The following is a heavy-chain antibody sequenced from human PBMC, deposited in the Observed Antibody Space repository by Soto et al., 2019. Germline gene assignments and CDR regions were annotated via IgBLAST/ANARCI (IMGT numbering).Heavy chain of an antibody. V-gene: IGHV2-5*02. Sequence: QITLEESGPALLKPTQTLTLTCTFSGFTLNTSGVRVDWIRQPPGKALEWLALIYWDGDKRYSPSLKSRLTITNDTSNTLVVLSLTNMDPADTATYYCGHAFKGSGSYYKGYVFDSWGQGTLVTVSS. CDR1: GFTLNTSGVR. CDR3: GHAFKGSGSYYKGYVFDS. D-gene: IGHD3-10*01. J-gene: IGHJ4*02. CDR2: IYWDGDK.